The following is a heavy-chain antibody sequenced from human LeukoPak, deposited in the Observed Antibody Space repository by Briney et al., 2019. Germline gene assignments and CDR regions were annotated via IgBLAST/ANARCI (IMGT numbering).Heavy chain of an antibody. CDR2: ISGSGGST. CDR1: GFTFSSYA. Sequence: GGSLRLSCAASGFTFSSYAMSWVRQAPGKGLEWVAAISGSGGSTYYADSVKGRFTISRDNSKNTLYLQMNSLRAEDTAVYYCAKAPGGSGYDYYYYYMDVWGKGTTVTVSS. D-gene: IGHD5-12*01. CDR3: AKAPGGSGYDYYYYYMDV. V-gene: IGHV3-23*01. J-gene: IGHJ6*03.